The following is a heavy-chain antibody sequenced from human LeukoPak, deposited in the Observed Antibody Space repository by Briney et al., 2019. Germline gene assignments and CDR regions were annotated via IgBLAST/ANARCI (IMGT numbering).Heavy chain of an antibody. J-gene: IGHJ4*02. CDR3: ARAYSSGWYRSGYHFDY. CDR1: GGSFSGYY. Sequence: KPSETLSLTCAVYGGSFSGYYWSWIRQPPGKGLEWIGEINHSGSTNYNPSLKRRVTISVDTSKNQFSLKLSSVTAADTAVYYCARAYSSGWYRSGYHFDYWGQGTLVTVSA. D-gene: IGHD6-19*01. CDR2: INHSGST. V-gene: IGHV4-34*01.